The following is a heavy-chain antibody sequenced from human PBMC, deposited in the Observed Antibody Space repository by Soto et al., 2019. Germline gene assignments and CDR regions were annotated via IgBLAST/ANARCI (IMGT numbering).Heavy chain of an antibody. Sequence: GGSLRLSCSASGFTFSSFGMHWVRQAPGKGLEYVSGVSNDGGKTFYGDSVKDRFIISRDNSKNTLYLQMSSLKTEDTAVYYCVKNRAGNAGGRGGDYWGQGILVTVSS. CDR3: VKNRAGNAGGRGGDY. D-gene: IGHD1-26*01. V-gene: IGHV3-64D*08. J-gene: IGHJ4*02. CDR1: GFTFSSFG. CDR2: VSNDGGKT.